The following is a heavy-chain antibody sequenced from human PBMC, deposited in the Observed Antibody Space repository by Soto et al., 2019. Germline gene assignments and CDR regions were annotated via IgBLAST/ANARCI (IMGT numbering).Heavy chain of an antibody. J-gene: IGHJ4*02. D-gene: IGHD6-13*01. Sequence: SETLSLTCTVSGGSISRNYWTWIRQPPGKGLEWIGYVYTSGSTNYNPSLKSRVTISEDTSKSQFSLKVNSMTAADTAVYYCARYRREAVAGYTLDNWGQGILVTVSS. CDR2: VYTSGST. CDR1: GGSISRNY. V-gene: IGHV4-4*08. CDR3: ARYRREAVAGYTLDN.